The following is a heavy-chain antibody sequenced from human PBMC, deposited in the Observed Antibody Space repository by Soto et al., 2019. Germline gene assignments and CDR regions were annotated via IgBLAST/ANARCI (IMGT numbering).Heavy chain of an antibody. CDR3: AASPSGYSSSWDWFDP. Sequence: QVQLVESGGGVVQPGRSLRLSCAASGFTFSSYGMHWVRQAPGKGLEWVAVISYDGSNKYYADSVKGRFTISRDNSKNPLYLQMNSLRAEDTAVYYCAASPSGYSSSWDWFDPWGQGTLVTVSS. CDR2: ISYDGSNK. J-gene: IGHJ5*02. CDR1: GFTFSSYG. D-gene: IGHD6-13*01. V-gene: IGHV3-30*03.